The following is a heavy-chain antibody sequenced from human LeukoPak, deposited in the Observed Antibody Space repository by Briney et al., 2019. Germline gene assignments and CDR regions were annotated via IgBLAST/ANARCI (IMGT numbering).Heavy chain of an antibody. V-gene: IGHV3-53*04. CDR1: GFSVIANY. J-gene: IGHJ3*02. D-gene: IGHD3-22*01. CDR2: IYSGGAT. Sequence: PGGSLRLSCAASGFSVIANYMSWVRHAPGKGLEWVSAIYSGGATYYTDSVKGRFTMSRHTSKNTLDLQMNNLRVEDTAVYYCARWKMEGIVVDVFDIWGQGTRVSVSS. CDR3: ARWKMEGIVVDVFDI.